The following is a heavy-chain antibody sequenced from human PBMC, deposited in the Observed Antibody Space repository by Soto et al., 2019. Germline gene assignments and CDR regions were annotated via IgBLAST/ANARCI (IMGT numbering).Heavy chain of an antibody. Sequence: QVPLQESGPRLVRPSGTLSLTCTVSSGSTSTANWWSWVRQPPGRGLEWIGEIYHSGSTNYNLSLKSRVTLSVDKSKNQFSLRLSSVTAADTATYYCARRGGGVVLAATTPFDYWGQGTLVTVSS. CDR2: IYHSGST. V-gene: IGHV4-4*02. CDR1: SGSTSTANW. CDR3: ARRGGGVVLAATTPFDY. D-gene: IGHD2-15*01. J-gene: IGHJ4*02.